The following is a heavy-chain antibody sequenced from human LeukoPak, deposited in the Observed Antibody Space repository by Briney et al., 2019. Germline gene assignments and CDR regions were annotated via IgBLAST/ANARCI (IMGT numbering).Heavy chain of an antibody. Sequence: ASVKVSCKASGYTFTSYAMHWVRQAPGQRLERMGWINAGNGNTKYSQKFQGRVTITRDTSASTAYMELSSLRSEDTAVYYCARDQGEYQLLYYFDYWGQGTLVTVSS. CDR2: INAGNGNT. CDR3: ARDQGEYQLLYYFDY. CDR1: GYTFTSYA. D-gene: IGHD2-2*01. J-gene: IGHJ4*02. V-gene: IGHV1-3*01.